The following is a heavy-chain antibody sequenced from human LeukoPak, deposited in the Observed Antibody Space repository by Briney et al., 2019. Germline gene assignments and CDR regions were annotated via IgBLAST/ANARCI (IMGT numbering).Heavy chain of an antibody. D-gene: IGHD3-22*01. CDR3: ARDPEGDYDSSAYYDSGYFDY. CDR1: GFIFSNFA. J-gene: IGHJ4*02. Sequence: PGGSLRLSCAASGFIFSNFAMHWVRQAPGKGLEWVAVISYDGSNEYYADSVKGRFTISRGNSKNTLYLQMNSLRVEDTAVYYCARDPEGDYDSSAYYDSGYFDYWGQGALVTVSS. CDR2: ISYDGSNE. V-gene: IGHV3-30*04.